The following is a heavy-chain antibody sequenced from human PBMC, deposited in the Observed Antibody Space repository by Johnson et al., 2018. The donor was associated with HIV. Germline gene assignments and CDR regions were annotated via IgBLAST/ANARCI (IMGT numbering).Heavy chain of an antibody. V-gene: IGHV3-9*01. CDR1: GFTFDDYA. CDR2: ISWNSGSI. Sequence: VQLVESGGGLVQPGRSLRLSCAASGFTFDDYAMHWVRQAPGKGLEWVSGISWNSGSIGYADSVKGRFTISRDNAKNSLYLQMNSLRAEDTALYYCAKDTRWGSRRIIVHAFDIWGQGTMVTVSS. CDR3: AKDTRWGSRRIIVHAFDI. D-gene: IGHD6-6*01. J-gene: IGHJ3*02.